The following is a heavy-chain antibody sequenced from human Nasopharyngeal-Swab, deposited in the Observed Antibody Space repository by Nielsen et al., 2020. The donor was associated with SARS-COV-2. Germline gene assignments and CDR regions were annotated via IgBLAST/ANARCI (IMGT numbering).Heavy chain of an antibody. CDR1: GGSISSGGYY. Sequence: SETLSLTCTVSGGSISSGGYYWSWIRQHPGKGLEWIGYIYYSGSTYYNPSLKSRVTISVDTSKNQFSLKLSSVTAADTAVYYCARATTVTTGGGGFDPWGQGTLGTVSS. D-gene: IGHD4-17*01. CDR3: ARATTVTTGGGGFDP. CDR2: IYYSGST. J-gene: IGHJ5*02. V-gene: IGHV4-31*03.